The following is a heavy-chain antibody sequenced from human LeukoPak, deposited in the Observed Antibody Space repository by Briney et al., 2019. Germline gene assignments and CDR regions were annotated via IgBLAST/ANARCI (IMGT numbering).Heavy chain of an antibody. CDR1: GFTFNSYS. Sequence: GGSLRLSCAASGFTFNSYSMNWVRQAPGRGREWVSSISSSSSYIYYADSVKGRFTISRDSSKNTLYLQMNSLRAEDTAVYYCARDRTYWYFDLWGRGTLVSVSS. J-gene: IGHJ2*01. CDR2: ISSSSSYI. CDR3: ARDRTYWYFDL. V-gene: IGHV3-21*01.